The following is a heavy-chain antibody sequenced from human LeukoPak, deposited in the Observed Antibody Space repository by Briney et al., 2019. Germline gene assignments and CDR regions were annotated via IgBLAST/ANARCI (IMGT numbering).Heavy chain of an antibody. V-gene: IGHV1-8*01. CDR3: ARAYYDSSGYYSSLYYYMDV. CDR1: GYTFTSYD. CDR2: MNPNSGNT. Sequence: GASVKVSCKASGYTFTSYDINWVRQATGQGLEWMGWMNPNSGNTGYAQKFQGRVTMTRNTSISTAYMELSSLRSEDTAVYYCARAYYDSSGYYSSLYYYMDVWGKGTTVTVSS. J-gene: IGHJ6*03. D-gene: IGHD3-22*01.